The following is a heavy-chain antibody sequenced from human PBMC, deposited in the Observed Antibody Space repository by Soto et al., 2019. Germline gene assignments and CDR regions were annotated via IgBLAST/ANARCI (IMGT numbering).Heavy chain of an antibody. Sequence: GGSLRLSCVASGFAFRNHAMTWVRQAPGKGLEWVSGISGSGTMKYYADSVRGHFIISRENAKNTLHLQMDNLRVEDTAVYYCAKEAEENEQVPIPGDNWGQGTLVTVSS. CDR1: GFAFRNHA. D-gene: IGHD2-2*02. V-gene: IGHV3-23*01. CDR3: AKEAEENEQVPIPGDN. CDR2: ISGSGTMK. J-gene: IGHJ4*02.